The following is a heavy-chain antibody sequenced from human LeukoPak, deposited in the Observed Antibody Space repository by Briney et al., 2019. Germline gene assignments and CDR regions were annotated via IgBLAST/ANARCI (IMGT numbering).Heavy chain of an antibody. CDR1: GYTFTSYY. CDR3: ARDFDSSGYLTEYYFDY. J-gene: IGHJ4*02. Sequence: ASVKVSCKASGYTFTSYYMHWVRQAPGQGLEWMGIINPSGGSTSYAQKFQGRVTMTRDTSTSTVYMELSSLRSEDTAVYYCARDFDSSGYLTEYYFDYWGQGTLVTVSS. D-gene: IGHD3-22*01. V-gene: IGHV1-46*01. CDR2: INPSGGST.